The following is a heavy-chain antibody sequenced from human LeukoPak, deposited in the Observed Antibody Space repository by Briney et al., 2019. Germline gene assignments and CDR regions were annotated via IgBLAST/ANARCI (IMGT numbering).Heavy chain of an antibody. D-gene: IGHD4-23*01. J-gene: IGHJ4*02. V-gene: IGHV1-2*02. CDR1: GYTFTGYY. CDR3: ARVEPREVVTASRDDY. Sequence: GASVKVSCKASGYTFTGYYLQWVRQAPGLGLEWMGWLNPSSGATEYSQKFQGRVTITRDTSISTVYMELTRLRSDDTAVYYCARVEPREVVTASRDDYWGQGTLVTVSS. CDR2: LNPSSGAT.